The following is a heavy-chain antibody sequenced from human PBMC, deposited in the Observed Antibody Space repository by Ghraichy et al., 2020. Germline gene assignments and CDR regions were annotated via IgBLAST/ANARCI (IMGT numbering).Heavy chain of an antibody. V-gene: IGHV2-5*02. CDR2: LYWDVDE. CDR1: GFSLRSFGVG. D-gene: IGHD1-7*01. J-gene: IGHJ4*02. Sequence: SGPTLVKPTQTLTLTCTFSGFSLRSFGVGVGWIRQPPGKALEWLALLYWDVDEPYSPSLKSRLTITKDTSKTQVVLTMTNMVPVDTATYYCAHGMSNWNYVGYFDHWGQGTLVTVSS. CDR3: AHGMSNWNYVGYFDH.